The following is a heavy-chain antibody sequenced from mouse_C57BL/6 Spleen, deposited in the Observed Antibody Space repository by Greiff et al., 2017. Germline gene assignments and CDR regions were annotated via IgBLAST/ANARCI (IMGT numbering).Heavy chain of an antibody. CDR3: ARNRGYFDV. CDR2: IDPSDSET. J-gene: IGHJ1*03. Sequence: VQLQQPGAELVRPGSSVKLSCKVSGYTFTSYWMHWVKQRPIQGLEWIGNIDPSDSETHYNQKFKDKATLTVDKSSSTAYMQLSSLTSDDSAVXYCARNRGYFDVCGTGTTVTVSS. CDR1: GYTFTSYW. V-gene: IGHV1-52*01.